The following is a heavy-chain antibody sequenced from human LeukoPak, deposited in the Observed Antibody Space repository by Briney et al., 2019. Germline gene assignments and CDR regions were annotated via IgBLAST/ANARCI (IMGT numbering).Heavy chain of an antibody. V-gene: IGHV3-74*01. Sequence: PGGSLRLSCAASGFTFSSYLMHWVRQAPGKGLVWVSRINSDGSSTTYADSVKARFTISRDNAKNTLYLQMNSLSADDTAVYYCARGFTSHWYNWFDPWGQGTLVTVSS. CDR3: ARGFTSHWYNWFDP. J-gene: IGHJ5*02. CDR2: INSDGSST. CDR1: GFTFSSYL. D-gene: IGHD2-2*01.